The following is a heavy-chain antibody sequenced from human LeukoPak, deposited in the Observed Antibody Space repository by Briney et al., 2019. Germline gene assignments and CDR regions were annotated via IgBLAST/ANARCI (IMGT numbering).Heavy chain of an antibody. CDR1: GGSFSGYY. CDR2: INHSGST. CDR3: ARLPGITMVRAYYMDV. Sequence: SETLSLTCTVYGGSFSGYYWSWIRQPPGKGLEWIGEINHSGSTNYNPSLKSRVTISVDTSKNQFSLKLSSVTAADTAVYYCARLPGITMVRAYYMDVWGKGTTVTISS. V-gene: IGHV4-34*01. D-gene: IGHD3-10*01. J-gene: IGHJ6*03.